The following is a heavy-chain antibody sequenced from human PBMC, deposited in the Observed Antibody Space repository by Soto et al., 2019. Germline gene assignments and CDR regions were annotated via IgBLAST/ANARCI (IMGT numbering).Heavy chain of an antibody. CDR1: GYTFASYG. V-gene: IGHV1-18*01. J-gene: IGHJ4*02. CDR3: ARDLAAADY. Sequence: ASVNGSCKASGYTFASYGVSWVRQAPGQGLEWMGWISAYSGNTNYAQKLRGRVTMARDTSTSTAYMELRSLRSDDTAVYYCARDLAAADYWGQGTLVTVSS. D-gene: IGHD6-13*01. CDR2: ISAYSGNT.